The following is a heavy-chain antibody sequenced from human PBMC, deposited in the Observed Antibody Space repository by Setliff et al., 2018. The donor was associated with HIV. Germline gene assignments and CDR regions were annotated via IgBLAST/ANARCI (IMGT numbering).Heavy chain of an antibody. Sequence: ASVKVSCKASGYTFTTYAMHWVRQAPGQRLEWMGWINAGNGNTKYSQKFQGRVTITRDTSASTAYMELSSLRSEDTAVYYCARDASYDSSGCHDYWGQGTLVTVSS. V-gene: IGHV1-3*01. CDR1: GYTFTTYA. D-gene: IGHD3-22*01. J-gene: IGHJ4*02. CDR2: INAGNGNT. CDR3: ARDASYDSSGCHDY.